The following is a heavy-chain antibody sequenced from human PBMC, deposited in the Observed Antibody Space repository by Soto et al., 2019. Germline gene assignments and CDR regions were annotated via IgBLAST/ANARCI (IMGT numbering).Heavy chain of an antibody. Sequence: EVQLVESWGGLVQPGGSLRLSCAASGFTFNNYYMVWVRQAPGRGLEWVANINQDGSAKYYVDSVKGRFTISRDNAKSALYLQINSLSADDTATYYCGRGFGGTHWGQGSLVTVSS. CDR3: GRGFGGTH. J-gene: IGHJ4*02. CDR2: INQDGSAK. CDR1: GFTFNNYY. D-gene: IGHD2-15*01. V-gene: IGHV3-7*05.